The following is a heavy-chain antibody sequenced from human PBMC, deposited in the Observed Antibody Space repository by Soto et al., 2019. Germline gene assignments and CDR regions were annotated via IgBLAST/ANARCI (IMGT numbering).Heavy chain of an antibody. CDR2: IYWDDDK. Sequence: QITLKESGPTLVKPTQTLTLTCTFSGFSLRTSGVGVGWIRQPPAKALEWLALIYWDDDKRYSPSLKNRLTITTDTFKNQVVFTMTNVDAEDTATYYCAHRPYSNSWGDGYFDVWGRGTLVTVSS. CDR3: AHRPYSNSWGDGYFDV. J-gene: IGHJ2*01. V-gene: IGHV2-5*02. D-gene: IGHD3-16*01. CDR1: GFSLRTSGVG.